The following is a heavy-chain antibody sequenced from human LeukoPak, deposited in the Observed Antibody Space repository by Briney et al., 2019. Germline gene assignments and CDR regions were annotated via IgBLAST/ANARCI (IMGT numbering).Heavy chain of an antibody. CDR3: ARGSSSSRDFDY. J-gene: IGHJ4*02. V-gene: IGHV4-34*01. D-gene: IGHD6-13*01. CDR2: INHSGST. CDR1: GGSFSGYY. Sequence: SETLSFTCAVYGGSFSGYYWSWIRQPPGKGLEWIGEINHSGSTNYNPSLKSRVTISVDTSKNQFSLKLSSVTAADTAVYYCARGSSSSRDFDYWGQGTLVTVSS.